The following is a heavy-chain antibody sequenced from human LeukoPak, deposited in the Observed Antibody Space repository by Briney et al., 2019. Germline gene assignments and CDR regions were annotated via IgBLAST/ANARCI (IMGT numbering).Heavy chain of an antibody. Sequence: PSETLSLTCTVSGGSISSYYWSWIRQPPGKGLEWIGYIYYSGSTNYNPSLKSRVTISVDTSKNQFSLKLSSVTAADTAVYYCVRDLGIRPDSSAFYWGQGTLVTVSS. V-gene: IGHV4-59*12. J-gene: IGHJ4*02. CDR3: VRDLGIRPDSSAFY. CDR2: IYYSGST. D-gene: IGHD3-22*01. CDR1: GGSISSYY.